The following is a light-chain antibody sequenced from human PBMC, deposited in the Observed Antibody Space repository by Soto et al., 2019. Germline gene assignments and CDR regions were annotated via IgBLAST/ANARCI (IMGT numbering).Light chain of an antibody. Sequence: DIQMTQSPASLSASLGATVTISCRASQNIENYLHWYQQKAGKAPEVLLYVASVLKDGVSSRFSGSGYGTDFTLTITNLQPEAFAMYYCQQSFGSPPITFGQGTRLEIK. J-gene: IGKJ5*01. CDR3: QQSFGSPPIT. CDR1: QNIENY. V-gene: IGKV1-39*01. CDR2: VAS.